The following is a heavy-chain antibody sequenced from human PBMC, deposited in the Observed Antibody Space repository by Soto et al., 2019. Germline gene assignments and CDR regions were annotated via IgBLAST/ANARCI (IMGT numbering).Heavy chain of an antibody. Sequence: ASVKVSCKASGGTLSSYAISWVRQAPGQGLEWMGGIIPIFGTANYAQKFQGRVTITADESTSTAYMELSSLRSEDTAVYYCAAHYYYDSSGYYPGFWFDPWGQGTLVTVSS. CDR1: GGTLSSYA. D-gene: IGHD3-22*01. CDR3: AAHYYYDSSGYYPGFWFDP. J-gene: IGHJ5*02. V-gene: IGHV1-69*13. CDR2: IIPIFGTA.